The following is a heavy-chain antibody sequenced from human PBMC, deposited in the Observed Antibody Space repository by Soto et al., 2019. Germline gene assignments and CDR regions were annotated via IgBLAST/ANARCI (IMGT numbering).Heavy chain of an antibody. J-gene: IGHJ6*02. CDR3: AKLGYSSSWLYYYYGMDV. CDR2: ISYDGSNK. Sequence: LRLSCAASGFTFSSYGMHWVRQAPGKGLEWVAVISYDGSNKYYADSVKGRFTISRDNSKNTLHLQMNSLRAEDTAVYYCAKLGYSSSWLYYYYGMDVWGQGTTVTVSS. V-gene: IGHV3-30*18. CDR1: GFTFSSYG. D-gene: IGHD6-13*01.